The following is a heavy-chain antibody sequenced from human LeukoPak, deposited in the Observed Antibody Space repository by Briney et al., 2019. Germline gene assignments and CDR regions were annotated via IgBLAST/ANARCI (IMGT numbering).Heavy chain of an antibody. J-gene: IGHJ4*02. D-gene: IGHD6-19*01. Sequence: GGSLRLSCAASGFTFSSYSMNWVRQAPGKGLGWVSPISSSSSYIYYADSVKGRFTISRDNAKNSLYLQMNSLRAEDTAVYYCARDGVAVAGHYFDYWGQGTLVTVSS. CDR2: ISSSSSYI. V-gene: IGHV3-21*01. CDR1: GFTFSSYS. CDR3: ARDGVAVAGHYFDY.